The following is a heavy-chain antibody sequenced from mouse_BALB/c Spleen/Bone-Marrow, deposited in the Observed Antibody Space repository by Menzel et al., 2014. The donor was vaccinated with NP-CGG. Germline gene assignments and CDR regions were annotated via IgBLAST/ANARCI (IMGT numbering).Heavy chain of an antibody. CDR1: GYTFTSYW. Sequence: VQLQQSGAELAQPEASVNMSCNASGYTFTSYWMHWVKQRPGLGLVWIGYIILSTGYTEYNQKFKDKATLTADNSSSXAXKQLRSVTSEDSAVDYCARGVRGYDGFAYWGQGTLVTISA. V-gene: IGHV1-7*01. J-gene: IGHJ3*01. CDR3: ARGVRGYDGFAY. CDR2: IILSTGYT. D-gene: IGHD2-2*01.